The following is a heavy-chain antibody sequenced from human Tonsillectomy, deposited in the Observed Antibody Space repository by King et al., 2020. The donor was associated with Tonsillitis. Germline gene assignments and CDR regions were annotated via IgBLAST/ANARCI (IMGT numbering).Heavy chain of an antibody. D-gene: IGHD3-22*01. CDR2: IGAYNGNT. CDR1: GYSFTNYG. V-gene: IGHV1-18*01. Sequence: VQLVQSGAEVKRPGASVKVSCKTSGYSFTNYGVSWVRQAHGQGLEWMGWIGAYNGNTNYALKFQGRVTLTIDTSTSTGYMELRSLRSDDTAVYYCAREMGYYDSSGSHVQHWGQGTLVTVSS. CDR3: AREMGYYDSSGSHVQH. J-gene: IGHJ1*01.